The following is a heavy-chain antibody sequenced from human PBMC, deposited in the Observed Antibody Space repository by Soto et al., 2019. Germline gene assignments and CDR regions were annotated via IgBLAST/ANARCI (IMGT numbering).Heavy chain of an antibody. D-gene: IGHD7-27*01. CDR2: IYHSGST. V-gene: IGHV4-38-2*01. CDR3: AGAPGDLAYYFDY. CDR1: AYSISSGYS. J-gene: IGHJ4*02. Sequence: PSETLSLTCAVSAYSISSGYSWGWIRQSPGKGLEWIGSIYHSGSTYYNPSLTSRVTLSLDTSKNQVSLKMSSVTAADTAVYYCAGAPGDLAYYFDYWGQGIPVTVSS.